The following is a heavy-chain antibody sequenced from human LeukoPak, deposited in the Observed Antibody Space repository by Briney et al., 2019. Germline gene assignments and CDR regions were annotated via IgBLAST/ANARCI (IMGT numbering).Heavy chain of an antibody. Sequence: SETLSLTCSVSGDSISSGRNYWGWIRQSPGKGLEWIASIYSSGNTHSNPSLKSRVSISVDTSKNQVSLKLYSVTASDAAIYYCARHLSGTTMSHYFDFWGRGTLVTVSS. V-gene: IGHV4-39*01. CDR1: GDSISSGRNY. CDR2: IYSSGNT. J-gene: IGHJ4*02. D-gene: IGHD1-1*01. CDR3: ARHLSGTTMSHYFDF.